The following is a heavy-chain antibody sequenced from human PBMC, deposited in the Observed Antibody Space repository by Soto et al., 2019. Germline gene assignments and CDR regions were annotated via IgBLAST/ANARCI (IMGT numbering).Heavy chain of an antibody. CDR1: GDTFSFYT. D-gene: IGHD3-10*01. CDR2: VNPIVSMS. V-gene: IGHV1-69*04. Sequence: SVKVSCKASGDTFSFYTINWVRQAPGLGLEWIGRVNPIVSMSNYAQKFQGRVTITRDTSASTAYMELSSLRSEDTAVYYCARDQGLWFGGTIDYWGQGTLVTVSS. CDR3: ARDQGLWFGGTIDY. J-gene: IGHJ4*02.